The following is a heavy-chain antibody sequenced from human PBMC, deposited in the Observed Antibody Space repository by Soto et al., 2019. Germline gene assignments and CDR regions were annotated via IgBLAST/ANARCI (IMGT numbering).Heavy chain of an antibody. D-gene: IGHD4-4*01. V-gene: IGHV3-23*01. CDR3: AKEIFTSNRNFNWFDP. J-gene: IGHJ5*02. CDR1: GFTFSSYA. CDR2: ISGSGGST. Sequence: GGSLRLSCAASGFTFSSYAMSWVRQAPGKGLEWVSAISGSGGSTYYADSVKGRFTISRDNSKNTLYLQMNSLRAEDTAVYYCAKEIFTSNRNFNWFDPWGQGTLVTVSS.